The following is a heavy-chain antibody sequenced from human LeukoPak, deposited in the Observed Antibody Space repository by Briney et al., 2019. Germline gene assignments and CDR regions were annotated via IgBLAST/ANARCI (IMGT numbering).Heavy chain of an antibody. CDR2: IYPGDSDT. Sequence: GESLQISCKGSGYSFTSYWIGWVRQMPGKGGGWMGIIYPGDSDTRYSPSFQGQVTISADKSISTAYLQWSSLKASDTAMYYCARQQIDAFDIWGQGTMVTVSS. V-gene: IGHV5-51*01. CDR1: GYSFTSYW. J-gene: IGHJ3*02. CDR3: ARQQIDAFDI.